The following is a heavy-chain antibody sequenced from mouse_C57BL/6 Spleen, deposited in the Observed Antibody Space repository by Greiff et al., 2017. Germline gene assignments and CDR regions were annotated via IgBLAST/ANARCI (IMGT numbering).Heavy chain of an antibody. D-gene: IGHD1-1*01. V-gene: IGHV1-72*01. CDR3: ARSSDSSYEGFAY. CDR1: GYTFTSYW. Sequence: QVQLQQPGAELVKPGASVKLSCKASGYTFTSYWMHWVKQRPGRGLEWIGRIDPISGGTNYNEKFKSKATLTVDKPSSTAYMQLSSLTSEDSAVYYCARSSDSSYEGFAYWGQGTLVTVSA. J-gene: IGHJ3*01. CDR2: IDPISGGT.